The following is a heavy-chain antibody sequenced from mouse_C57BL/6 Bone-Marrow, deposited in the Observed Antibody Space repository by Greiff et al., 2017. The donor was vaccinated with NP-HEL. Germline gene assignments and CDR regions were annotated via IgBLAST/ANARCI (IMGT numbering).Heavy chain of an antibody. CDR2: IDPSDSET. CDR3: ARFHYDYDVGFDY. Sequence: QVQLKQPGAELVRPGSSVKLSCKASGYTFTSYWMHWVKQRPIQGLEWIGNIDPSDSETHYNQKFKDKATLTVDKSSSTAYMQLSSLTSEDSAVYYCARFHYDYDVGFDYWGQGTTLTVSS. D-gene: IGHD2-4*01. V-gene: IGHV1-52*01. CDR1: GYTFTSYW. J-gene: IGHJ2*01.